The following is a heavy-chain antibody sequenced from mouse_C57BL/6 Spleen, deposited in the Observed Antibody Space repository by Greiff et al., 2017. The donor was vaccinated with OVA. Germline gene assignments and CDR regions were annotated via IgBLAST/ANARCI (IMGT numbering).Heavy chain of an antibody. D-gene: IGHD2-5*01. CDR2: IYPRSGNT. CDR1: GYTFTSYG. J-gene: IGHJ2*01. Sequence: QVHVKQSGAELARPGASVKLSCKASGYTFTSYGISWVKQRTGQGLEWIGEIYPRSGNTYYNEKFKGKATLTADKSSSTAYMELRSLTSEDSAVYFCARRGAYYSNSYYFDYWGQGTTLTVSS. CDR3: ARRGAYYSNSYYFDY. V-gene: IGHV1-81*01.